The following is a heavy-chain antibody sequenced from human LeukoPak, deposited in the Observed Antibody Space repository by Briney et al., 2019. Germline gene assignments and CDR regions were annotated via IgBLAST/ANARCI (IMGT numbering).Heavy chain of an antibody. CDR2: ITGRGDGT. V-gene: IGHV3-23*01. J-gene: IGHJ4*02. CDR1: GFAFSNYA. CDR3: VKGFVHPTYYFEY. Sequence: GGCLRLSCAASGFAFSNYAMMWVRQAPGKRLEWVSSITGRGDGTYCADSVRGRFTISRDNSENTLYLQLNSLRAEDTAVYFCVKGFVHPTYYFEYWGQGSLDTVSS. D-gene: IGHD3-10*01.